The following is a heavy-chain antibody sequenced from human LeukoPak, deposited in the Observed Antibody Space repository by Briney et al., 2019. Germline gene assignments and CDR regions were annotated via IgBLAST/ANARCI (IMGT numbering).Heavy chain of an antibody. CDR1: GYTFTSYA. D-gene: IGHD4-17*01. CDR3: VRPTGATVTNDAFDI. Sequence: ASVKVSCKASGYTFTSYAMHWVRQAPGQRLEWMGWINAGNGNTKYSQKFQGRVTITRDTSASTAYMELSSLRSEDTAVYYCVRPTGATVTNDAFDIWGQGTMVTVSS. CDR2: INAGNGNT. V-gene: IGHV1-3*01. J-gene: IGHJ3*02.